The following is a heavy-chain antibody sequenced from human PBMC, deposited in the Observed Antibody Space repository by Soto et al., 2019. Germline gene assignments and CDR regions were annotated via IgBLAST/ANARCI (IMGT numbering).Heavy chain of an antibody. CDR2: ISYDGSNK. D-gene: IGHD3-9*01. CDR1: GFTFSRYA. CDR3: ARDLEYDILSLIDY. V-gene: IGHV3-30-3*01. J-gene: IGHJ4*02. Sequence: LRLSCAASGFTFSRYAMHWVRQAPGKGLEWVAVISYDGSNKYYADSVKGRFTISRDNSKNTLYLQMNSLRAEDTAVYYCARDLEYDILSLIDYWGQGTLVTVSS.